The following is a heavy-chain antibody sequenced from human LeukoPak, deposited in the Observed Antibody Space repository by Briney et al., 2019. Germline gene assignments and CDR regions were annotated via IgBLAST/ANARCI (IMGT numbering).Heavy chain of an antibody. CDR3: AKSSGYSSGWHEYNWFDP. Sequence: GGSLRLSCAASGFTFSSYGMSWVRQAPGKGLEWVSAISGSGGSTYYADSVKGRFTISRDNSKNTLYLQMNSLRAEDTAVYYCAKSSGYSSGWHEYNWFDPWGQGTLVTVSS. CDR1: GFTFSSYG. D-gene: IGHD6-19*01. V-gene: IGHV3-23*01. CDR2: ISGSGGST. J-gene: IGHJ5*02.